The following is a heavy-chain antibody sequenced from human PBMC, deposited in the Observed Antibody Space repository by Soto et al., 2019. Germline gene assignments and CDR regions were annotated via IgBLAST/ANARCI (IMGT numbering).Heavy chain of an antibody. V-gene: IGHV3-7*01. J-gene: IGHJ4*02. Sequence: GGSLRLSCAASGFTFSNYWMTWVRQAPVKGLEWVANIKQDGSERYYVDSVKGRFTISRDNAKNSLYLQMNSLRAEDTSVYYCARLDCTNGVCPIDYWGQGTLVTVSS. D-gene: IGHD2-8*01. CDR1: GFTFSNYW. CDR3: ARLDCTNGVCPIDY. CDR2: IKQDGSER.